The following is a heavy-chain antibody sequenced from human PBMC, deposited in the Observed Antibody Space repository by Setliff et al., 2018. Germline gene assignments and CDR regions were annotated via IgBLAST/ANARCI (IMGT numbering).Heavy chain of an antibody. CDR2: INYYGSIFDDGTTYST. J-gene: IGHJ6*03. D-gene: IGHD2-15*01. CDR3: ARERRFCIGSGCYSGNYYYYMDV. CDR1: GGSVNSGYDN. Sequence: PSETLSLTCTVSGGSVNSGYDNWNWLRQPAGKGLEWIGSINYYGSIFDDGTTYSTYYNPSLKSRATISLDTSENEFSLKLSPVTAADTAVYYCARERRFCIGSGCYSGNYYYYMDVWGKGTTVTVSS. V-gene: IGHV4-61*10.